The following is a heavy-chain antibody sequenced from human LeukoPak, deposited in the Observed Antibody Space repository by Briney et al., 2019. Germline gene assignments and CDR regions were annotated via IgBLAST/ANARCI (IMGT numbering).Heavy chain of an antibody. CDR2: AYFTGGT. CDR3: AKSGPSYYYTPGHFS. V-gene: IGHV4-39*01. Sequence: PSETLSLTCTVSGGSVSSSSSFWGWVRQPPGEGLEWIGSAYFTGGTNYNPALKTRVTLSLHTSNNQFSLRFTSVIASDTAVYYCAKSGPSYYYTPGHFSWGQGTLVTVSS. J-gene: IGHJ5*02. D-gene: IGHD3-22*01. CDR1: GGSVSSSSSF.